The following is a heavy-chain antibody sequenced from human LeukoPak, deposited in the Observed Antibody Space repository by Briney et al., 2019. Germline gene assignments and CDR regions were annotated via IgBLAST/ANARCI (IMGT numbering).Heavy chain of an antibody. D-gene: IGHD5-12*01. Sequence: SETLSLTCTVSGGSISSSSYYWGWIRQPPGKGLEWIGSIYYSGSTYYNPSLKSRVTISVDTSKNQFSLKLSSVTAAGTAVYYCARAPITTYAFDIWGQGTMVTVSS. CDR3: ARAPITTYAFDI. CDR1: GGSISSSSYY. V-gene: IGHV4-39*07. J-gene: IGHJ3*02. CDR2: IYYSGST.